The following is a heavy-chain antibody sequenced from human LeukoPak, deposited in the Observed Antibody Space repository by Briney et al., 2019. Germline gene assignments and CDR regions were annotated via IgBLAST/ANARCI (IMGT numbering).Heavy chain of an antibody. V-gene: IGHV1-2*02. CDR1: GYTFTGYY. D-gene: IGHD3-9*01. Sequence: ASVKVSCKASGYTFTGYYMHWVRQAPGQGLEWMGWINPNSGGTNYAQKFQGRVTMTRDTSISTAYMELSRLRSDDTAVYYCAREGAMHYDILTGEGVPAFDYWGQGTLVTVSS. J-gene: IGHJ4*02. CDR2: INPNSGGT. CDR3: AREGAMHYDILTGEGVPAFDY.